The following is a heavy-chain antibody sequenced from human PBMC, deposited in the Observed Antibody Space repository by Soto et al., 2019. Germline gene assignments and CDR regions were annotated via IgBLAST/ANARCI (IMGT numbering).Heavy chain of an antibody. D-gene: IGHD2-21*02. J-gene: IGHJ3*02. CDR2: ISQSGDKA. CDR1: GFTFRHYA. Sequence: GGSLRLSCEGSGFTFRHYAMTWLRQGPGKGLEWVSTISQSGDKAYYADSVKGRFAISRDNSKNTTYLQMISLKASDTAMYYCARLLTEDIVVVTANVRWGAFDIWGQGTMVTVSS. CDR3: ARLLTEDIVVVTANVRWGAFDI. V-gene: IGHV3-23*01.